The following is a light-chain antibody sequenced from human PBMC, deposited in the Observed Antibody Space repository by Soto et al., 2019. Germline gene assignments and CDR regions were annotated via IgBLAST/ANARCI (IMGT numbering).Light chain of an antibody. CDR3: QQSYSSPQMYT. V-gene: IGKV1-39*01. CDR1: QTISSC. Sequence: DIQMTQSPSSLSASVGDRVTITCRASQTISSCLNWYQQKPGKAPDLLIYAASNLQSGVPSRFSGSGSGSDFTLTISSLQPEDFATYYCQQSYSSPQMYTFGQGTRLEIK. CDR2: AAS. J-gene: IGKJ2*01.